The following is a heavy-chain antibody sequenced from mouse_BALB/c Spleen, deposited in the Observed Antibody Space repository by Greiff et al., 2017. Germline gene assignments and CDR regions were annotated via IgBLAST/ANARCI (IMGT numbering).Heavy chain of an antibody. J-gene: IGHJ4*01. D-gene: IGHD1-3*01. Sequence: VKLVESGPGLVAPSQSLSITCTVSGFSLTGYGVHWVRQPPGKGLEWLGMIWGDGSTDYNSALKSRLSISKDNSKSQVFLKMNSLQTDDTARYYCAREDNDKGAMDYWGQGTSVTVSS. V-gene: IGHV2-6-7*01. CDR1: GFSLTGYG. CDR3: AREDNDKGAMDY. CDR2: IWGDGST.